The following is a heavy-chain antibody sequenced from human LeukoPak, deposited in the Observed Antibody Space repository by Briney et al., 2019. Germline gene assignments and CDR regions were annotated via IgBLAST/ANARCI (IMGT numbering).Heavy chain of an antibody. CDR2: ISSSSTYI. J-gene: IGHJ4*02. V-gene: IGHV3-21*01. CDR1: GFTFSRYS. Sequence: GGSLRLSCAASGFTFSRYSMSWVRQAPGKGLEWVSSISSSSTYIYYAGSVKGRFTISRDNAKDSLYLQMNSLRVEDTAVYYCARDSAVPAAQLDHWGQGTLVTVSS. D-gene: IGHD2-2*01. CDR3: ARDSAVPAAQLDH.